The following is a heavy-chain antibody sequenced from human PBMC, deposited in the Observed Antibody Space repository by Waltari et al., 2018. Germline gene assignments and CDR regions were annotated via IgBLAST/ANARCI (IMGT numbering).Heavy chain of an antibody. CDR1: GLSFSNYW. D-gene: IGHD6-13*01. J-gene: IGHJ4*02. Sequence: EVQLVESGGGLAQPGGSLRLSCVASGLSFSNYWMTWVRQASGKGPEWVANIKQDGSGKYYMDSVKGRFTISRDNAKNSLYLQMNNLRVEDTAVYYCTRGGRDSSWYWRDWGQGTLVTVSS. V-gene: IGHV3-7*01. CDR2: IKQDGSGK. CDR3: TRGGRDSSWYWRD.